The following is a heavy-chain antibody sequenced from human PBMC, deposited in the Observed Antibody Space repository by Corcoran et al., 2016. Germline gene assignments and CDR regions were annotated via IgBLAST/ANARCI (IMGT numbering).Heavy chain of an antibody. D-gene: IGHD2-15*01. CDR1: GYSFTTYW. J-gene: IGHJ4*02. CDR3: ARFSKGGYYSSDY. V-gene: IGHV5-51*01. Sequence: EVQLVQSGAEVKKPGESLKISCKGSGYSFTTYWIGWVRQMPGKGLEWMGIIYPGDSDTRYSPSFQGQVTISAEKSVSTAYLQWSSLKAPDTAIYYCARFSKGGYYSSDYWGQGTLVTVSS. CDR2: IYPGDSDT.